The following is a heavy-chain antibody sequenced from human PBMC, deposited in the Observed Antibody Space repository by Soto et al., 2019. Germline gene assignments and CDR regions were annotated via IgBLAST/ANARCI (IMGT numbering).Heavy chain of an antibody. CDR2: IIPIFGTA. V-gene: IGHV1-69*12. CDR1: GGTFSSYT. D-gene: IGHD5-12*01. CDR3: ARGNHRWLQLWYFDL. J-gene: IGHJ2*01. Sequence: QVQLVQSGAEVKKPGSSVTVSCKASGGTFSSYTISWVRQAPGQGLEWMGGIIPIFGTANYAQKFQGRVTITADEATRGAYMELSRLRSEDTAVYYCARGNHRWLQLWYFDLWGRGTLVTVSS.